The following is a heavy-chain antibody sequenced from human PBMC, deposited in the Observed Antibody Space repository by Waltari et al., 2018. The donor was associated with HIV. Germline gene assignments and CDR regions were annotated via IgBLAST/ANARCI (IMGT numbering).Heavy chain of an antibody. D-gene: IGHD2-2*01. CDR2: IIPIFGTA. J-gene: IGHJ5*02. CDR1: GGTFSSYA. Sequence: QVQLVQSGAEVKKPGSSVKVSCKASGGTFSSYAISWVRQAPGQGLEWMGGIIPIFGTANYAQKFQGRVTITADKSTSTAYMELSSLRSEDTAVYYCARDRAYCSSTSCYLWFDPWGQGTLVTVSS. V-gene: IGHV1-69*06. CDR3: ARDRAYCSSTSCYLWFDP.